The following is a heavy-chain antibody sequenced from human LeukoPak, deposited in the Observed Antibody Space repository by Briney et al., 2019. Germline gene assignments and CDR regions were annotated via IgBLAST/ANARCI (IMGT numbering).Heavy chain of an antibody. V-gene: IGHV3-23*01. D-gene: IGHD2/OR15-2a*01. CDR3: AKDFSQEGSHSVDF. Sequence: GGTLRLSCAASGFTFSTYAMGWVRQAPGKGLEWVSAISTGYSTYYADSVKGRFIISRDNSKNTLFLQMNSLRAEDTAVYFCAKDFSQEGSHSVDFWGQGTLVTVSS. CDR1: GFTFSTYA. CDR2: ISTGYST. J-gene: IGHJ4*02.